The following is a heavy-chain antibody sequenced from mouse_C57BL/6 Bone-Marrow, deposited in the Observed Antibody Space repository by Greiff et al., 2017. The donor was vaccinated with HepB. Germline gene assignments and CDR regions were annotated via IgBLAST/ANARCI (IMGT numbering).Heavy chain of an antibody. CDR3: ARGRYYDY. V-gene: IGHV1-20*01. Sequence: DVQLQESGPELVKPGDSVKISCKASGYSFTGYFMNWVMQSHGKSLEWIGRINPYNGDTFYNQKFKGKATLTVDKSSSTAHMELRSLTSEDSAVYYCARGRYYDYWGQGTTLTVSS. J-gene: IGHJ2*01. D-gene: IGHD1-1*01. CDR2: INPYNGDT. CDR1: GYSFTGYF.